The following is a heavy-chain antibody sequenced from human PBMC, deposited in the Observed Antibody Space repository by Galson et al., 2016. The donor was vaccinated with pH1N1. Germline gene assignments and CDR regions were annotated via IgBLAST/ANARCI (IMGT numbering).Heavy chain of an antibody. Sequence: PALVKPTQTLTLTCTFSGISDMRASWFRQPPGKALEWLARIDWDDEKFYSPSLKTRLTISKDTSRTQVVLIMTNMAPVDTATYYCAHQPSGEGFAPWGQGILVTVSS. J-gene: IGHJ5*01. V-gene: IGHV2-70*04. CDR3: AHQPSGEGFAP. CDR2: IDWDDEK. CDR1: GISDMR. D-gene: IGHD3-16*01.